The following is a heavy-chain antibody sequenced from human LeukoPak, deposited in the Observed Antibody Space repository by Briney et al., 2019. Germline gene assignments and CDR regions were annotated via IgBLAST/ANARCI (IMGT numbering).Heavy chain of an antibody. V-gene: IGHV1-69*13. J-gene: IGHJ4*02. CDR2: IIPIIGTA. D-gene: IGHD2-8*01. CDR1: GGTFSSYA. Sequence: GASVKVSCKASGGTFSSYAISWVRQAPGQGLEWMGGIIPIIGTANYAQKFQGRATITADESTSTAYMELSSLRSEDTAVYYCARDLTNGDYGDYWGQGTLVTVSS. CDR3: ARDLTNGDYGDY.